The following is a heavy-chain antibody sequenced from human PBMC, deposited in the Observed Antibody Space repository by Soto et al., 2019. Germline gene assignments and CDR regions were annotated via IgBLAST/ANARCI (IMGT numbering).Heavy chain of an antibody. J-gene: IGHJ4*02. D-gene: IGHD3-10*01. CDR3: AREPHYYGSGTQVDY. CDR1: GGTFSSYA. V-gene: IGHV1-69*13. Sequence: ASMKVSCKASGGTFSSYAISWVRQAPGQGLEWMGGIIPIFGTANYAQKFQGRVTITADESTSTAYMELSSLRSEDTAVYYCAREPHYYGSGTQVDYWGQGTLVTVSS. CDR2: IIPIFGTA.